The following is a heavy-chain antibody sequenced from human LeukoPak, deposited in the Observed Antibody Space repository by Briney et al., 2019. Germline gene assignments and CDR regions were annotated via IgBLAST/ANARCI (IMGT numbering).Heavy chain of an antibody. Sequence: PGASLRLSCAASGFTFSSYAMSWVRQAPGKGLEWVSAINRSGGSTYYADSVKGRFTISRDNSKNTLYLQMNSLRAEDTAVYYCAKPDRITMVRGVIIYPDYWGQGTLVTVSS. J-gene: IGHJ4*02. CDR3: AKPDRITMVRGVIIYPDY. V-gene: IGHV3-23*01. CDR1: GFTFSSYA. CDR2: INRSGGST. D-gene: IGHD3-10*01.